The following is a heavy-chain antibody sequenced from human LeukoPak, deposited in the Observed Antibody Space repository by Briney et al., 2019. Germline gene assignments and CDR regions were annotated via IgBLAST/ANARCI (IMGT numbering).Heavy chain of an antibody. Sequence: PSETLSLTCTVSGGSISSYYWSWIRQPPGKGLEWIGYIYYSGSTKYNPSLKGRVTISVDTSKNQFSLKLSSVTAADTAVYYCARGPFMGDYYDSSGPLYYWGQGTLVTVSS. J-gene: IGHJ4*02. CDR2: IYYSGST. V-gene: IGHV4-59*01. CDR1: GGSISSYY. D-gene: IGHD3-22*01. CDR3: ARGPFMGDYYDSSGPLYY.